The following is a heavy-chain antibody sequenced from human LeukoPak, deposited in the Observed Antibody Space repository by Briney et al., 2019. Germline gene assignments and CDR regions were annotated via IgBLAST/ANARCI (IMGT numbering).Heavy chain of an antibody. V-gene: IGHV3-7*03. CDR3: VKEENPYGSGFDAFDL. Sequence: GGSLRLSCAASGFTFSSYWMSWVRQAPGKGLEWVANIKQDGSEKYYVDSVKGRFTISRDNAKNSLYLQMNSLTTEDTALYYCVKEENPYGSGFDAFDLWGQGTMVTVSS. J-gene: IGHJ3*01. CDR2: IKQDGSEK. CDR1: GFTFSSYW. D-gene: IGHD3-10*01.